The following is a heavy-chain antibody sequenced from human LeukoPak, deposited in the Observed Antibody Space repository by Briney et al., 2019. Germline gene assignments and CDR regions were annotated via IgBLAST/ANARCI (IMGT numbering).Heavy chain of an antibody. CDR1: GGSISGGSYY. CDR2: IHTSGRT. Sequence: KASQTLSLTCTVSGGSISGGSYYWNWIRQPAGKGLEWIGHIHTSGRTSYKSSLTSRVTISVDTSKNQFSLKLSSVTAADTAVYYCARSDSSSWGYYYYYYMDVWGKGTTVTVSS. J-gene: IGHJ6*03. V-gene: IGHV4-61*09. CDR3: ARSDSSSWGYYYYYYMDV. D-gene: IGHD6-13*01.